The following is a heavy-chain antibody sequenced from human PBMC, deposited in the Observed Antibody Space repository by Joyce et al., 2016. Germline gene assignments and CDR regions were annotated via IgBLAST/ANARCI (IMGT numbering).Heavy chain of an antibody. V-gene: IGHV3-21*02. CDR2: ISGDRRFI. CDR3: ARGGLVYDYSMDV. Sequence: EVQLVESGGGLVKPGGSLKISFAASGFMFSTSGMSWFRQAPGKCLEWVSAISGDRRFIFHADSVRGRFTVSRDNAENSLYLQMKSLRVEDTAVYFCARGGLVYDYSMDVWGQGTTVIVSS. CDR1: GFMFSTSG. D-gene: IGHD2-21*01. J-gene: IGHJ6*02.